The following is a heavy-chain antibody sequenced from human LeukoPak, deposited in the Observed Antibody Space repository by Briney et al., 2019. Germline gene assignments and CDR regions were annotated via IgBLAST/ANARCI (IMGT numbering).Heavy chain of an antibody. J-gene: IGHJ5*02. CDR2: INPSGGST. CDR3: ARDRGRATVTTIFSSDNWFDP. D-gene: IGHD4-11*01. V-gene: IGHV1-46*01. Sequence: ASVKVSCKASGYTFTSYYMHWVRQAPGQGLEWMGIINPSGGSTSYAQKFQGRVTMTRDTSTSTVYMELSSLRSEDTAVYYCARDRGRATVTTIFSSDNWFDPWGQGTLVTVSS. CDR1: GYTFTSYY.